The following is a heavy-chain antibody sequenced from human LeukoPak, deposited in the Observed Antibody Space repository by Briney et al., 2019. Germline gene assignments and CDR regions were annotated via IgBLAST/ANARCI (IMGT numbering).Heavy chain of an antibody. V-gene: IGHV3-11*01. CDR2: ISSSGSTL. CDR3: ARGASSWYPAEYYFDY. Sequence: GGSLSLSCAASGFTFSDYYMSWIRQAPGKGLEWVSYISSSGSTLYYADSVKGRFTISRDNAKNSLYRQMNSLRAEDTAVYYCARGASSWYPAEYYFDYWGQGTLVTVSS. CDR1: GFTFSDYY. J-gene: IGHJ4*02. D-gene: IGHD6-13*01.